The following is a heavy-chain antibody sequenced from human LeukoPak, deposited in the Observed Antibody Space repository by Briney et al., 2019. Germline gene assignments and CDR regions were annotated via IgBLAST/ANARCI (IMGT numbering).Heavy chain of an antibody. CDR2: IYYSGST. J-gene: IGHJ4*02. Sequence: PSETLSLTCTVSGGSISSSSYYWGWIRQPPGKGQEWIGSIYYSGSTYYNPSLKSRVTISVDTSKNQFSLKLSSVTAADTAVYYCARVLRYFDWLVWSYYFDYWGRGTLVTVSS. V-gene: IGHV4-39*01. CDR1: GGSISSSSYY. D-gene: IGHD3-9*01. CDR3: ARVLRYFDWLVWSYYFDY.